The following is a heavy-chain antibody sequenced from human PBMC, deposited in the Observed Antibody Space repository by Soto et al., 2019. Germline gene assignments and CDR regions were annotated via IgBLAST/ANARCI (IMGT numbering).Heavy chain of an antibody. CDR1: GYTFTSYY. Sequence: GASVKVSCKASGYTFTSYYMHWVRQAPGQGLEWMGIINPSGGSTSYAQKFQGRVTMTRDTSTSTVYMELSSLRSEDAAVYYCAGPSITRPHYYYYGMDVWGQGTTVTVSS. V-gene: IGHV1-46*01. CDR3: AGPSITRPHYYYYGMDV. J-gene: IGHJ6*02. D-gene: IGHD3-10*01. CDR2: INPSGGST.